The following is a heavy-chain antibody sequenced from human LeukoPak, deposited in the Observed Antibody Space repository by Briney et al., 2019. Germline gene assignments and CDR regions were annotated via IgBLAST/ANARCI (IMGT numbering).Heavy chain of an antibody. V-gene: IGHV4-39*01. CDR3: ASHEFWSGYAKIDY. D-gene: IGHD3-3*01. CDR1: GDSISSSSYY. J-gene: IGHJ4*02. Sequence: SETLSLTCTVSGDSISSSSYYWGWLRQPPGKGLEWIGSIYYSGSTYYNPSLKSRVTISVNTSKNQFSLKLSSVTAGDTAVYSCASHEFWSGYAKIDYWGQGTLVTVSS. CDR2: IYYSGST.